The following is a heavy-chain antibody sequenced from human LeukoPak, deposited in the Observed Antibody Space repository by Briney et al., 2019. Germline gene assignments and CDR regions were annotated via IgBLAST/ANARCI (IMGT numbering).Heavy chain of an antibody. D-gene: IGHD6-13*01. CDR2: IYYSGST. V-gene: IGHV4-39*01. J-gene: IGHJ1*01. CDR1: GGSISSSSYY. Sequence: SETLSLTCTVSGGSISSSSYYWGWIRQPPGKGLEWIGSIYYSGSTYYNPSLKSRVTISVDTSKNQFSLRMSSVTAADTAVYYCARGLGFRSSWYSYFQHWGQGTLVTVSS. CDR3: ARGLGFRSSWYSYFQH.